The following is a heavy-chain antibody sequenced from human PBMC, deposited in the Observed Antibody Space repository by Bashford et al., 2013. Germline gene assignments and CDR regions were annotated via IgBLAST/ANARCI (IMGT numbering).Heavy chain of an antibody. J-gene: IGHJ4*02. CDR1: GYTFTSYG. D-gene: IGHD6-13*01. V-gene: IGHV1-18*01. Sequence: ASVKVSCKASGYTFTSYGISWVRQAPGQGLEWMGWISAYNGNTNYAQKLQGRVTMTTDTSTSTAYMELRSLRSDDTAVYYCARDRRVAAASGRFDYWGQGTLVTVSS. CDR3: ARDRRVAAASGRFDY. CDR2: ISAYNGNT.